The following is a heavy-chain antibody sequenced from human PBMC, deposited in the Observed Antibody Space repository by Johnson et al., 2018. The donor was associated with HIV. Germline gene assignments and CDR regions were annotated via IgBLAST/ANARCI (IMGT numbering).Heavy chain of an antibody. CDR2: ISYDGSNK. D-gene: IGHD2-8*01. CDR1: GFTFSSYA. V-gene: IGHV3-30*04. Sequence: QVQLVESGGGVVQPGRSLRLSCAASGFTFSSYAMHWVRQAPGKGLEWVAVISYDGSNKYYADSVKGRFTISRDNSKNTLYLQMNSLRAEDTDLFYCARGGGGPMGDAFDIWGQGTMVTVSS. CDR3: ARGGGGPMGDAFDI. J-gene: IGHJ3*02.